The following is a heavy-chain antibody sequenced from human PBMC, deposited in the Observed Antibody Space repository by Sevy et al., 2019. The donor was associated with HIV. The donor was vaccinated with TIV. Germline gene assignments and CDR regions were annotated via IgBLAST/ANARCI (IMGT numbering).Heavy chain of an antibody. CDR2: INHSGST. J-gene: IGHJ6*02. V-gene: IGHV4-34*01. Sequence: SETLSLTCAVYGGSFSGYYWSWIRQPPGKGLEWIGEINHSGSTNYNPSLKSRVTISVDTSKNQFSLKLSSVTAADTAGYYWARGWRSYDVWSGYRAPQRGGMDVWGQGTTVTVSS. D-gene: IGHD3-3*01. CDR3: ARGWRSYDVWSGYRAPQRGGMDV. CDR1: GGSFSGYY.